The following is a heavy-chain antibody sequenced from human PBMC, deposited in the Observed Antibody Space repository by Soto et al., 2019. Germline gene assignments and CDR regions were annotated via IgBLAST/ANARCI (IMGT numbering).Heavy chain of an antibody. V-gene: IGHV3-7*01. CDR1: GFSFSSYW. Sequence: EVQLVESGGGLVQPGGSLRLPCTVSGFSFSSYWMSWVRQAPGKGLEWVANIMQDGSEKDYVDSVKGRFTISRDNAKSSLYLQMNGVRAEDTAVYYWARGHSAPDYWGQGTLVTVST. CDR3: ARGHSAPDY. J-gene: IGHJ4*02. CDR2: IMQDGSEK.